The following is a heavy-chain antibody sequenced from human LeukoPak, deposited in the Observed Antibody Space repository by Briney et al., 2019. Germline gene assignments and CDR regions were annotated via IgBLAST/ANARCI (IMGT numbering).Heavy chain of an antibody. V-gene: IGHV3-23*01. CDR2: ISGSGGST. J-gene: IGHJ5*02. CDR3: AKDLASAVARWGWFDP. Sequence: GGSLRLSCAASGFTFSSYAMSWVRQAPGKGLEWVSAISGSGGSTYYADSVKGRSTISRDNSKNTLYLQMNSLRAEDTAVYYCAKDLASAVARWGWFDPWGQGTLVTVSS. D-gene: IGHD6-19*01. CDR1: GFTFSSYA.